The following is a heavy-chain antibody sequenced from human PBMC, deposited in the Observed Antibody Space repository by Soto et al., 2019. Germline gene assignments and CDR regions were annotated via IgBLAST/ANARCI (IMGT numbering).Heavy chain of an antibody. CDR2: INTYNGNT. D-gene: IGHD6-13*01. CDR1: GYTFTNYG. V-gene: IGHV1-18*01. CDR3: ARGSSPVDFDY. Sequence: QVQLVQSGAEVKKPGASVQVSCKASGYTFTNYGINWVRQAPGQGLEWMGWINTYNGNTNFAQRLQGRVTMTTEASTSTAYMELRSLRSGDTAVYYCARGSSPVDFDYWGQGTLVTVSS. J-gene: IGHJ4*02.